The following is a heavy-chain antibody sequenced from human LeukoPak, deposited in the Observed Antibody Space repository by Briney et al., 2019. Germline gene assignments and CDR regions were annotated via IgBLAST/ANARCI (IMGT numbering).Heavy chain of an antibody. J-gene: IGHJ4*02. Sequence: GGSLRLSCAASGFTFISYAMTWVRQAPGKGLEWVSTVTGTGDITFYADSVKGRFTISRDNSKNTLYLQMNSLRAEDTAVYYCARAKDYGGNSLDYYFDYWGQGTLVTVSS. CDR3: ARAKDYGGNSLDYYFDY. CDR2: VTGTGDIT. V-gene: IGHV3-23*01. CDR1: GFTFISYA. D-gene: IGHD4-23*01.